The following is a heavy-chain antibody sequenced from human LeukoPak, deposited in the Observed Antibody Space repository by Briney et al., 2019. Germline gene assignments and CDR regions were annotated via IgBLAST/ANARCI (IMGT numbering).Heavy chain of an antibody. CDR3: AKGLAASGAIFDY. V-gene: IGHV3-23*01. Sequence: PXGSLRLSCAASGFTFSSYAMSWVRQAPGKGLEWVSAISGSGGSTYYADSVKGRFTISRDNSKNTLYLQMNSLRAEDTAVYYCAKGLAASGAIFDYWGQGTLVTVSS. CDR2: ISGSGGST. D-gene: IGHD6-25*01. J-gene: IGHJ4*02. CDR1: GFTFSSYA.